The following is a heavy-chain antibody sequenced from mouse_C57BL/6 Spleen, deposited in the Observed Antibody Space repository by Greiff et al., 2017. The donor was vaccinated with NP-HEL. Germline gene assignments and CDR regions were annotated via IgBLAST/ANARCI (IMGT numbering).Heavy chain of an antibody. J-gene: IGHJ2*01. CDR2: INPGSGGT. Sequence: VQLVQSGAELVRPGTSVKVSCKASGYAFTNYLIEWVKQRPGQGLEWIGVINPGSGGTNYNEKFKGKATLTADKSSSTAYMQLSSLTSEDSAVYLCARFGYYFDYWGQGTTLTVSS. CDR1: GYAFTNYL. CDR3: ARFGYYFDY. V-gene: IGHV1-54*01.